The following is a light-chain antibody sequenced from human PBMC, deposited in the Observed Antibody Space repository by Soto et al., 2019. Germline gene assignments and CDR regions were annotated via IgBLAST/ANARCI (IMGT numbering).Light chain of an antibody. CDR1: QGIGND. CDR3: LQDYNYPRT. CDR2: AAS. Sequence: AIQMTQSPSSLSASVGDRVTITCRASQGIGNDLGWYQQKPGKAPNLLIYAASTLQSGVPSRFSGGGSGTDFTLTISSLQPEDFATYYCLQDYNYPRTFGQGTKVEIK. J-gene: IGKJ1*01. V-gene: IGKV1-6*01.